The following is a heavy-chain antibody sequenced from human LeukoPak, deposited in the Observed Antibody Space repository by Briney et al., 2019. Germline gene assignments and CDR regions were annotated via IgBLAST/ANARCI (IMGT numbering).Heavy chain of an antibody. V-gene: IGHV3-30*03. CDR3: ARAASYYYYGMDV. Sequence: GGSLRLSCAASGFTFSSYWMSWVRQAPGKGLEWVAVISYDGSNKYYADSVKGRFTISRDNSKNTLYLQMNSLRAGDTAVYYCARAASYYYYGMDVWGQGTTVTVSS. J-gene: IGHJ6*02. CDR1: GFTFSSYW. CDR2: ISYDGSNK.